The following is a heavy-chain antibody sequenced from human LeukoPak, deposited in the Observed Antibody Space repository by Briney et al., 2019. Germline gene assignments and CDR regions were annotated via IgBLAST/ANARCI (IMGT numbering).Heavy chain of an antibody. CDR2: INQEGSEK. CDR3: ARERDGRFFDY. J-gene: IGHJ4*02. CDR1: GLIFRSYW. D-gene: IGHD5-24*01. V-gene: IGHV3-7*01. Sequence: GGSLRLSCEVSGLIFRSYWMSWVRQAPGKGLEWVANINQEGSEKYFEDSVKGRFTISRDNAKHSLHLQMNTLRAEDTAVYYCARERDGRFFDYWGQGTLVTVSS.